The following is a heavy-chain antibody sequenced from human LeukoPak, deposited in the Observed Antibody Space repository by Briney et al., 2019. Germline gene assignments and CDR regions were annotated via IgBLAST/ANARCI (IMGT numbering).Heavy chain of an antibody. CDR2: IYTSGST. CDR1: GGSISSYY. CDR3: ARADCSSTSCYLGSAFDI. J-gene: IGHJ3*02. D-gene: IGHD2-2*01. V-gene: IGHV4-4*07. Sequence: PSETLSLTCTVSGGSISSYYWSWIRQPAGKGLEWIGRIYTSGSTNYNPSLKSRVTMSVDTSKNQFSLKLSSVTAADTAVHYCARADCSSTSCYLGSAFDIWGQGTMVTVSS.